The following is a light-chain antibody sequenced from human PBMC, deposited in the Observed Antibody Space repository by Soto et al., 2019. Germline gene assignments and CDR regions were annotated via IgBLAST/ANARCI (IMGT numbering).Light chain of an antibody. CDR1: QSVSSY. J-gene: IGKJ5*01. CDR2: DTS. CDR3: QQRRSWPPTIT. V-gene: IGKV3-11*01. Sequence: EIVLTQSPATLSLSPGERATLSCRADQSVSSYLAWYQQKPGQAPRLLIYDTSNRATGIPARFSGSGSGTDFTLTISRLEPEDFAVYYCQQRRSWPPTITFGQGTRLEIK.